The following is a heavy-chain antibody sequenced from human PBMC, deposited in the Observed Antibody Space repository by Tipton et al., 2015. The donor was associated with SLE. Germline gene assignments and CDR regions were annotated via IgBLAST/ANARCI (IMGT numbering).Heavy chain of an antibody. CDR2: INSDGRST. CDR1: GFTFSGHW. CDR3: ARERDRTILHLGLDP. J-gene: IGHJ5*02. D-gene: IGHD1-7*01. V-gene: IGHV3-74*01. Sequence: SLRLSCAASGFTFSGHWMHWVRQAPGKGLVWVSRINSDGRSTSYADSVKGRFTISRDNAKNTLYLQMNSLRGEDTAVYYCARERDRTILHLGLDPWGQGTLVSVS.